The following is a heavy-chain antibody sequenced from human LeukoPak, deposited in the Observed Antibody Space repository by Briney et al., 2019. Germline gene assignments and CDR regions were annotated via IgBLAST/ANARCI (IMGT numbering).Heavy chain of an antibody. CDR1: GYSFTNYW. D-gene: IGHD2-15*01. CDR3: ALSSGAFDSAGYFDY. V-gene: IGHV5-51*01. Sequence: GESLKISCKGSGYSFTNYWVGWVRQMPGKGLKWMGIIYPNNSGSRYSPSFRGQVTISVDRSITTAYLQWNSLKPSDTAMYYCALSSGAFDSAGYFDYWGQGTQVTVSS. CDR2: IYPNNSGS. J-gene: IGHJ4*02.